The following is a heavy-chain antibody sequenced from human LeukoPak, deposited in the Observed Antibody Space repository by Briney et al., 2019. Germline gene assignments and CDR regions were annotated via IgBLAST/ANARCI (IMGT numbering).Heavy chain of an antibody. CDR2: VSYDGSNK. CDR1: GFTFWSYG. CDR3: AKDQSRIKYYFDY. V-gene: IGHV3-30*18. J-gene: IGHJ4*02. Sequence: PGGSLRLSCAATGFTFWSYGMHWVRQAPGKGLEWVAVVSYDGSNKNYADSVKGRFTISRDNSKNTLYLQMNSLRPEDTAVYYCAKDQSRIKYYFDYWGQGTLVTVSS. D-gene: IGHD2-2*01.